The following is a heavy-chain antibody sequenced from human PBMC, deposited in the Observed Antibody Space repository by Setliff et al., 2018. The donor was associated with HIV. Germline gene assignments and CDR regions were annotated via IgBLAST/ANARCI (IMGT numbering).Heavy chain of an antibody. V-gene: IGHV4-4*02. Sequence: SQTLSLTCVVSGDSVTSRNWWSWVRQAPGKGLDWIGEIYHNGITNYNPSLKSRLIMSLDKSKNEISLKLSSVTAADTAAYYCARGGDYYDSTGARAGFDFWGQGTMVTVSS. J-gene: IGHJ3*01. CDR2: IYHNGIT. D-gene: IGHD3-22*01. CDR3: ARGGDYYDSTGARAGFDF. CDR1: GDSVTSRNW.